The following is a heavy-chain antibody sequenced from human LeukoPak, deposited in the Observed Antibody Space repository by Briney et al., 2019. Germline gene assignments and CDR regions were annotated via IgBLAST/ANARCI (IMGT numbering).Heavy chain of an antibody. J-gene: IGHJ4*02. D-gene: IGHD3-22*01. CDR3: ARGYYDSGGYYTEFAN. CDR1: GGSISSSY. Sequence: SETLSLTCTVSGGSISSSYWRWLRQPAGEGLEWIGRIDGSGSTDYNPSLRSRITMSGDASRNKFSLKVTSVTAADTAVYLCARGYYDSGGYYTEFANWGQGTLVTVSS. CDR2: IDGSGST. V-gene: IGHV4-4*07.